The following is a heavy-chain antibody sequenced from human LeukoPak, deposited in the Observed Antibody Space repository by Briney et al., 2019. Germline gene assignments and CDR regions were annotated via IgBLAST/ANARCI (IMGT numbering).Heavy chain of an antibody. CDR3: ARGDYDDSSGEVRPGDAFDI. J-gene: IGHJ3*02. D-gene: IGHD3-22*01. CDR1: GGTFSSYA. CDR2: FIPIFGTA. Sequence: SSVKVSCKASGGTFSSYAISWVREAPGQGLEWMGGFIPIFGTANYAQKFQGRVTITTDESTSTAYMELSSLRSEDTAVYYCARGDYDDSSGEVRPGDAFDIWGQGTMVTVSS. V-gene: IGHV1-69*05.